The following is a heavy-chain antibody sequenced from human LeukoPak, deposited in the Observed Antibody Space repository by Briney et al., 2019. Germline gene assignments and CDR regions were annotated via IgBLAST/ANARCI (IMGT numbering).Heavy chain of an antibody. V-gene: IGHV3-23*01. D-gene: IGHD2-2*01. J-gene: IGHJ3*02. CDR3: AKWGGGGVVPGAKGDDGFDI. CDR2: ISGSGGST. CDR1: GFTFSSYA. Sequence: PGGSLRLSCGASGFTFSSYAMNWVRQASGKGLEWVSGISGSGGSTYYADSGKGRFTISRDNSKNTLYLQMNSLRAEDTAVYYCAKWGGGGVVPGAKGDDGFDIWGQGTMVTVSS.